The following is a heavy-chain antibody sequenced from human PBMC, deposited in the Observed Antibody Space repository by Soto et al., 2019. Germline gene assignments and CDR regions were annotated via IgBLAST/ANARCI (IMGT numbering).Heavy chain of an antibody. CDR3: AKSGNNWSYYYYYMDV. CDR1: GFTFSSYA. J-gene: IGHJ6*03. V-gene: IGHV3-23*01. D-gene: IGHD1-1*01. CDR2: ISGSGGRT. Sequence: PGGSLRLSCAASGFTFSSYAMSWARQAPGSGLEWVSAISGSGGRTYYADSVKGRFTISRDESKNTLYLQMNSLRAEDTAVYYCAKSGNNWSYYYYYMDVWGKGNTVTVSS.